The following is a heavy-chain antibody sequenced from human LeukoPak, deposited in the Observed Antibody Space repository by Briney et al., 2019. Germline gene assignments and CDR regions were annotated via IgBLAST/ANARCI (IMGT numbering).Heavy chain of an antibody. CDR1: GFSLSTRGVG. CDR3: AHRRLYCSGGSCYTDYFDY. J-gene: IGHJ4*02. V-gene: IGHV2-5*02. D-gene: IGHD2-15*01. CDR2: IHWDDDK. Sequence: SGPTLVKPTQTLTLTCTFSGFSLSTRGVGVVRIRQPPGKALEWLALIHWDDDKRYSPSLKSRLTITKDTSKNQVVLTMTNMDPVDTATYYCAHRRLYCSGGSCYTDYFDYWGQGTLVTVSS.